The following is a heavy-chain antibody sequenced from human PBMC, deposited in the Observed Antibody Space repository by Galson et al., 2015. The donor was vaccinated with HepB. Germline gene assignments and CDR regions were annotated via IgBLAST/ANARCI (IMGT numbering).Heavy chain of an antibody. CDR3: ARDRGSGYSCGNY. V-gene: IGHV3-33*01. CDR2: IWYDGSNE. CDR1: GFTFRNYG. J-gene: IGHJ4*02. D-gene: IGHD5-18*01. Sequence: SLRLSCAASGFTFRNYGMHWVRQAPGKGLEWVAVIWYDGSNEYYADFVKGRFTISRDNSKNTLYLQMNSLRAEDTVMYYCARDRGSGYSCGNYWGQGTLVTVSS.